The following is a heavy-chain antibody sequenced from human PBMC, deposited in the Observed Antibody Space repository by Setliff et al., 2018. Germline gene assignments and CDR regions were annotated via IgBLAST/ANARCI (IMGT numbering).Heavy chain of an antibody. D-gene: IGHD6-13*01. CDR3: VKDVVGYSSTWPKRDYFDY. V-gene: IGHV3-30*18. CDR2: LSDDGSNE. J-gene: IGHJ4*02. Sequence: PGGSLRLSCAASGFTVSSFSMHWVRQAPVKGLDWVATLSDDGSNEFYADSVKGRFTIFRDNSKKTLYLQMNSLRAEDTAVYYCVKDVVGYSSTWPKRDYFDYWGQGTLVTVSS. CDR1: GFTVSSFS.